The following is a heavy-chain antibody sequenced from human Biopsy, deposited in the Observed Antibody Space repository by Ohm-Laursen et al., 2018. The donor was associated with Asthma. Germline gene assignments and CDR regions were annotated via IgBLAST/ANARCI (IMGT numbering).Heavy chain of an antibody. D-gene: IGHD3-3*01. V-gene: IGHV3-30-3*01. Sequence: SLRLSCTASGFTFRSYAMHWVRQAPGKGLEWVAVGGSYYDGGLKYYADSVNGRFTVSRDDSKNTLYLQMNNLRPDDTAVYYCARDVMEWYLPAFDFWGQGTLVTVSS. CDR2: GGSYYDGGLK. J-gene: IGHJ4*02. CDR3: ARDVMEWYLPAFDF. CDR1: GFTFRSYA.